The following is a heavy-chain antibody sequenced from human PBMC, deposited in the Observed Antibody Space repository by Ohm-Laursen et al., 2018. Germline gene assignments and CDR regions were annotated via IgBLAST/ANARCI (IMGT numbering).Heavy chain of an antibody. CDR3: ARDDYGDYPG. V-gene: IGHV3-33*08. Sequence: SLRLSCAASGFTFSSYAMHWVRQAPGKGLEWVAVIWYDGSNKYYADSVKGRFTISRDNSKSTLYLQMNSLRAEDTAVYYCARDDYGDYPGWGQGTLVTVSS. CDR1: GFTFSSYA. CDR2: IWYDGSNK. J-gene: IGHJ4*02. D-gene: IGHD4-17*01.